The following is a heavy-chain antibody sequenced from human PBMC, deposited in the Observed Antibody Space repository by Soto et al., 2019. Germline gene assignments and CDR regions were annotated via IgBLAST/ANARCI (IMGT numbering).Heavy chain of an antibody. CDR1: GGSISSSSYY. Sequence: QLQLQESGPGLVKPSETLSLTCTVSGGSISSSSYYWGWIRQPPGKGLEWIGSIYYSGSTNYNPSLKSRVTLSVDTSKNQFSLKLSSVTAADTAVYYCAGTSVSSWYTFDYWGQGTLVTVSS. CDR3: AGTSVSSWYTFDY. V-gene: IGHV4-39*01. J-gene: IGHJ4*02. CDR2: IYYSGST. D-gene: IGHD6-13*01.